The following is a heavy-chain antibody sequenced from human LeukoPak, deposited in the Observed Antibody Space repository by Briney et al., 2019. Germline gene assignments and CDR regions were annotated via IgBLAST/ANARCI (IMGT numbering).Heavy chain of an antibody. V-gene: IGHV3-30*18. CDR2: ISYDGSNK. CDR3: AKEGLYYDILTAFDY. J-gene: IGHJ4*02. D-gene: IGHD3-9*01. CDR1: GFTFSSYG. Sequence: PGRSLRLSCAASGFTFSSYGMHWVRQAPGKGLEWVAVISYDGSNKYYADSVKGRFTISRDNSKNTLYLQMNSLRAEDTAVYYCAKEGLYYDILTAFDYWGQGTLVTVSS.